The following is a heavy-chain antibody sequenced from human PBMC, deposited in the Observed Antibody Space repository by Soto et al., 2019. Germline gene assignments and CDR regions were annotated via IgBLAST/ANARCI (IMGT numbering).Heavy chain of an antibody. J-gene: IGHJ4*02. CDR1: GGSISSSSYY. CDR3: ARDGAYYFDY. Sequence: SETLSLTCTVSGGSISSSSYYWGWIRQPPGKGLEWIGYIYYSGSTNYNPSLKSRVTISVDTSKNQFSLKLSSVTAADTAVYYCARDGAYYFDYWGQGTLVTVSS. V-gene: IGHV4-61*01. CDR2: IYYSGST. D-gene: IGHD1-26*01.